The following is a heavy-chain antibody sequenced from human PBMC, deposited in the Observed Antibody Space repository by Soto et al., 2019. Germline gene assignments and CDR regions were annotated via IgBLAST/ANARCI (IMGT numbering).Heavy chain of an antibody. CDR3: ARVDSSGWPPFDY. D-gene: IGHD6-19*01. CDR2: INAGNGNT. Sequence: SVKVSCKASGYTFTSYAMHWVRQAPGQRLEWMGWINAGNGNTKYSQKFQGRVTITRDTSASTAYMELSSLRSEDTAVYYCARVDSSGWPPFDYWGQGTLVTVSS. V-gene: IGHV1-3*01. CDR1: GYTFTSYA. J-gene: IGHJ4*02.